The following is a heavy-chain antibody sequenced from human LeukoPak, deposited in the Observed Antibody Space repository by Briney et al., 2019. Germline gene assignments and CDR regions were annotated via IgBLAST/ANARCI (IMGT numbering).Heavy chain of an antibody. CDR3: ARALQRITYYDFWSGYSNWLDP. V-gene: IGHV1-2*02. D-gene: IGHD3-3*01. J-gene: IGHJ5*02. Sequence: ASVKVSCKASGYTFTCYYMHWVRQAPGQGLEWMGWINPNSGGTNYAQRFQGRVTMTRDTSTSTAYMELSRLRSEDTAVNSCARALQRITYYDFWSGYSNWLDPGGQGTLSPSPQ. CDR2: INPNSGGT. CDR1: GYTFTCYY.